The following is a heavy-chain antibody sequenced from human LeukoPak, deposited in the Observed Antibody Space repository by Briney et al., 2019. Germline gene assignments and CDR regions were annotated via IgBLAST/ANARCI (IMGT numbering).Heavy chain of an antibody. CDR3: ARGEYSSSLYYFDY. CDR1: GYTFTGYY. J-gene: IGHJ4*02. CDR2: INPNSGGT. V-gene: IGHV1-2*06. D-gene: IGHD6-6*01. Sequence: ASVKVSCKASGYTFTGYYMHWVRQAPGQGLERMGRINPNSGGTNYAQKFQGRVTMTRDTSISTAYMELSRLRSDDTAVYYCARGEYSSSLYYFDYWGQGTLVTVSS.